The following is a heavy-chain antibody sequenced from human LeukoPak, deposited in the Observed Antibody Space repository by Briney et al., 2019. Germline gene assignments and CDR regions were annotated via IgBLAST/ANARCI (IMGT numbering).Heavy chain of an antibody. V-gene: IGHV3-9*01. CDR1: GFTFDDYA. CDR3: AKDTGRITIFGVVTTSAFDI. J-gene: IGHJ3*02. Sequence: GKSLRLSCAASGFTFDDYAMHWVRQAPGKGLEWVSGISWNSGSIGYADSVKGRFTISRDNAKNSLYLQMNSLRAEDTALYYCAKDTGRITIFGVVTTSAFDIWGQGTMVTVSS. D-gene: IGHD3-3*01. CDR2: ISWNSGSI.